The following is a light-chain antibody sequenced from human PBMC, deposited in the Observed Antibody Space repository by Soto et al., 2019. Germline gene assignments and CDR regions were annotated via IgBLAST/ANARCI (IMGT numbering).Light chain of an antibody. Sequence: SVLTQPPSVSGAPGQRVTISCTGSSSNIVAGYDVHWYQQLPGTAPKLLIYGNSNRPSGVPDRFSGSKSGTSASLAITGLQAEDEADYYCQSYDSSLSGVVFGGGTKVTVL. CDR3: QSYDSSLSGVV. J-gene: IGLJ2*01. CDR2: GNS. CDR1: SSNIVAGYD. V-gene: IGLV1-40*01.